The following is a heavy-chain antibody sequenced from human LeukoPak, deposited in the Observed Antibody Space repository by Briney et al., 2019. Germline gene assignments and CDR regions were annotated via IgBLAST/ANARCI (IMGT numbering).Heavy chain of an antibody. V-gene: IGHV3-23*01. J-gene: IGHJ4*02. Sequence: GGSLRLSCAASGFTFTSSAMSWVRQAPGKGLEWVSAVSGSGAGTYYADSVKGRSTVSRDNSKNTLYLQMNTLRAEDTAIYYCAKNPSAYCGGDCYSDYWGQGTLVTVSS. CDR3: AKNPSAYCGGDCYSDY. CDR2: VSGSGAGT. D-gene: IGHD2-21*01. CDR1: GFTFTSSA.